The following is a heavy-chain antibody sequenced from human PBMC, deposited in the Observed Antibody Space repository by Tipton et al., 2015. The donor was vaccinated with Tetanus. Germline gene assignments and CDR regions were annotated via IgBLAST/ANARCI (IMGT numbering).Heavy chain of an antibody. D-gene: IGHD5-18*01. CDR2: LSGSGSAT. CDR1: GFSFSSYV. J-gene: IGHJ4*02. CDR3: VKSKRGYSYGSFDD. Sequence: SLRLSCAASGFSFSSYVMSWVRQAPGKGLEWVSTLSGSGSATYYAGSVGGRFTISRDNAKNSLFLQMDSLRAEDTAVYFCVKSKRGYSYGSFDDWGPGTLVAVSS. V-gene: IGHV3-23*01.